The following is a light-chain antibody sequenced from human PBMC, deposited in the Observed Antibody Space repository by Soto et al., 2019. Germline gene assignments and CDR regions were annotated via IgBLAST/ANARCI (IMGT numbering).Light chain of an antibody. J-gene: IGLJ1*01. CDR1: SSNIGAGYD. CDR2: GNS. V-gene: IGLV1-40*01. Sequence: QSVLTQPPSVSGAPGQRVTISCTGSSSNIGAGYDVHWYQQLPGTAPKLLIYGNSNRPSGVPDRFFGSNSGTSASLAITGLQAEDDADYYGQSYDSSLKVFGTGTKLTVL. CDR3: QSYDSSLKV.